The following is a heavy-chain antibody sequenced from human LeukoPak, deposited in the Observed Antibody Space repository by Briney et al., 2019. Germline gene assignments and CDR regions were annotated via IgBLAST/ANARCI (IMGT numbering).Heavy chain of an antibody. V-gene: IGHV4-4*07. CDR3: AREVESQGRSLDI. CDR2: IYPSGST. Sequence: PSETLSLTCNVSGGSISSYYWSWIRQPAGKGLEWIGRIYPSGSTNYNASLKSRVTMSIDTSKNQFSLKLSSVTAADTAVYYCAREVESQGRSLDIWGQGTMVTVSS. J-gene: IGHJ3*02. CDR1: GGSISSYY. D-gene: IGHD3-3*01.